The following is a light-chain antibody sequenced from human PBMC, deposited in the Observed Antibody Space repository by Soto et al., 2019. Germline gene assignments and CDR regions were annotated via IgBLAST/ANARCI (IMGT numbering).Light chain of an antibody. CDR1: ISDVGSYNY. J-gene: IGLJ1*01. V-gene: IGLV2-14*03. CDR2: DVS. CDR3: GSYTTSSNYG. Sequence: QSVLTQPASVSGSPGQSITISCTGTISDVGSYNYVSWYQQYPGKAPKLMIYDVSTRPSGVSDRFSGSKSGNTASLTISGLRAEDEADYYCGSYTTSSNYGFGTGTKGTVL.